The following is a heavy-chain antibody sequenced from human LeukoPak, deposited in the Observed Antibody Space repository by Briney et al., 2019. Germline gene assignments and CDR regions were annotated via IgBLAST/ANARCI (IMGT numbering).Heavy chain of an antibody. CDR1: GYSISSGYY. D-gene: IGHD3-22*01. CDR2: IYHSGST. Sequence: PSETLSLTCTVSGYSISSGYYWGWIRQPPGKGLEWIGSIYHSGSTYYNPSLKSRVTISVDTSKNQFSLKLSSVTAADTAVYYCARARYYDSSGYMFDYWGQGTLVTVSS. J-gene: IGHJ4*02. V-gene: IGHV4-38-2*02. CDR3: ARARYYDSSGYMFDY.